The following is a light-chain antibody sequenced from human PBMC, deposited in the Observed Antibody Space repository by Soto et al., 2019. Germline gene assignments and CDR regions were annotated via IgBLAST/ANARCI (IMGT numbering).Light chain of an antibody. Sequence: QSVLTQSPSVSGAPGQRVTISCTGTSSNIGAGYDVHWYQQLPGTAPKLLIFANSNRPSGVPDRFSGSKSGTSASLAITGLQAEDEADYYCQSYDSSLSGGVFGGGTKLTVL. CDR1: SSNIGAGYD. CDR3: QSYDSSLSGGV. J-gene: IGLJ3*02. CDR2: ANS. V-gene: IGLV1-40*01.